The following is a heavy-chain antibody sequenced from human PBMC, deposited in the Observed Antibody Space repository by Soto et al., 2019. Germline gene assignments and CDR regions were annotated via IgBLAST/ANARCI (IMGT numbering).Heavy chain of an antibody. CDR2: ISGTAGNT. D-gene: IGHD1-7*01. J-gene: IGHJ4*02. V-gene: IGHV3-23*01. Sequence: GGSLRLSCAASGFTFTSCAMSWVHQAPGKGLEWVSAISGTAGNTHHADSVKGRFTISRDISKNTLYLQMNSLRAEDTAVYYCAKGDWDYIAGHFDYWGQGTLVTVSS. CDR1: GFTFTSCA. CDR3: AKGDWDYIAGHFDY.